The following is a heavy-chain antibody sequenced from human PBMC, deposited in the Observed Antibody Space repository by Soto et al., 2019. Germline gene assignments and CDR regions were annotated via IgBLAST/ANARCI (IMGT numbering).Heavy chain of an antibody. CDR2: ISGSGFKK. J-gene: IGHJ5*02. D-gene: IGHD1-26*01. Sequence: GGSLRLSCAASGFIFENFGMSWVRQAPGKGLEWISSISGSGFKKYYADSVKGRFTISRDNSKSTVYLELNNLSAEEPAVYHCAKNQGVELVPLATVDWFDPWGQGSVVTVSS. CDR1: GFIFENFG. V-gene: IGHV3-23*01. CDR3: AKNQGVELVPLATVDWFDP.